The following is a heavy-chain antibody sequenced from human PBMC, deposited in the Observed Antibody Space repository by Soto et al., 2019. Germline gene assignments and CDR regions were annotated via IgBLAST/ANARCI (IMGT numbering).Heavy chain of an antibody. CDR2: IIPIFGTT. V-gene: IGHV1-69*06. D-gene: IGHD6-6*01. CDR1: GGTTSSYA. J-gene: IGHJ6*02. CDR3: AGYWPRDSSSFSRLYYGMAV. Sequence: QVQLVQSGAEVKKPGSSVKVSCKASGGTTSSYAISWVRQAPGPGLEWMGGIIPIFGTTNYAQKFQGRVTITADKSTDTVYMEVSSLRYEDTAVYYCAGYWPRDSSSFSRLYYGMAVWGQGTTVTVSS.